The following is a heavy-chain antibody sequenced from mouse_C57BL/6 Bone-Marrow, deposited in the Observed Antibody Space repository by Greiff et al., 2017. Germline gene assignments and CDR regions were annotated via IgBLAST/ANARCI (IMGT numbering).Heavy chain of an antibody. J-gene: IGHJ2*01. CDR3: ARGLTTVGLFDY. CDR1: GYSFTSYY. CDR2: IYPGSGNT. V-gene: IGHV1-66*01. D-gene: IGHD1-1*01. Sequence: VQLQQSGPELVKPGASVKISCKASGYSFTSYYIHWVKQRPGQGLEWIGWIYPGSGNTKYNEKFKGKATLTADTSSSTAYMQLSSLTSEDSAVYYCARGLTTVGLFDYWGQGTTLTVSS.